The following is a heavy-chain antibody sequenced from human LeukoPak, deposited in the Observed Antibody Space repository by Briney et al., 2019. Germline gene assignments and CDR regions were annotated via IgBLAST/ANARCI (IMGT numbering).Heavy chain of an antibody. J-gene: IGHJ4*02. CDR1: GASISSYY. Sequence: NPSETLSLTCTVSGASISSYYWNWIRQPPGKGLEWIGYMHYSGSTNYSPSLKSRVTISVDTSKKQFSLKLRSVTAADTAVYYCARDIGGSYYFHYWGQGTLVTVSS. V-gene: IGHV4-59*01. CDR2: MHYSGST. CDR3: ARDIGGSYYFHY. D-gene: IGHD1-26*01.